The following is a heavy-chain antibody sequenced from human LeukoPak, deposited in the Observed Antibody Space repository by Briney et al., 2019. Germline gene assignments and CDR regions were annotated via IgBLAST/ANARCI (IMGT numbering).Heavy chain of an antibody. J-gene: IGHJ3*02. V-gene: IGHV4-59*05. CDR3: ATLTGDTAMVRSAFDI. D-gene: IGHD5-18*01. CDR1: GFTFSSYSMN. Sequence: GSLRLSCAASGFTFSSYSMNWVRQSPGKGLEWIGSIYYSGSTYYNPSLKSRVTISVDTSKNQFSLKLSSVTAADTAVYYCATLTGDTAMVRSAFDIWGQGTMVTVSS. CDR2: IYYSGST.